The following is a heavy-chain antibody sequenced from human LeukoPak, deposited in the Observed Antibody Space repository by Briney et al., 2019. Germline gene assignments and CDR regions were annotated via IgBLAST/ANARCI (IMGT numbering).Heavy chain of an antibody. J-gene: IGHJ4*02. V-gene: IGHV1-2*02. D-gene: IGHD3-22*01. CDR3: ARGDQYYDSSQSPDY. Sequence: ASVKVSCKASGGTLNSYVISWVRQAPGQGLEWMGWINPNSVGTNYAQKFQGRVTMTRDTSISTAYMELSRLRSDDTAVYYCARGDQYYDSSQSPDYWGQGTLVTVSS. CDR2: INPNSVGT. CDR1: GGTLNSYV.